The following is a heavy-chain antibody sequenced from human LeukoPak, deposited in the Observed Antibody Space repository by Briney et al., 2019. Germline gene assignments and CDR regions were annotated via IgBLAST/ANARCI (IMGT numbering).Heavy chain of an antibody. CDR1: GYTFTSYD. J-gene: IGHJ4*02. D-gene: IGHD2-2*01. CDR2: MNPNGGNT. V-gene: IGHV1-8*01. CDR3: ARGACRRYCSSTSCCFDY. Sequence: ASVKVSCKASGYTFTSYDINWVRQATGQGLEWMGWMNPNGGNTGYAQKFQGRVTMTRNTSISTAYMELSSLRSEDTAVYYCARGACRRYCSSTSCCFDYWGQGTLVTVSS.